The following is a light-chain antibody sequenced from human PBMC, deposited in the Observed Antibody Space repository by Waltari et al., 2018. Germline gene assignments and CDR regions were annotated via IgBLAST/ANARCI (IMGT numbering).Light chain of an antibody. V-gene: IGKV3-15*01. CDR2: RAS. Sequence: EIVLAQSPDTLSLSPGETATLSCRASQSVTNNLAWYQQKPGQAPRLLIYRASTRATSIPARISGSGSGTEFTLTISSLQSEDFAFYYCQQYNNWPLTFGGGTKVEIK. CDR1: QSVTNN. J-gene: IGKJ4*01. CDR3: QQYNNWPLT.